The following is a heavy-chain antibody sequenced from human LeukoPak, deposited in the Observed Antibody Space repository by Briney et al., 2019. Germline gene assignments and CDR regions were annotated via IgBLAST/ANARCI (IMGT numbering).Heavy chain of an antibody. J-gene: IGHJ3*02. V-gene: IGHV3-74*01. CDR2: INTDGRTI. CDR1: GFTLSSYW. D-gene: IGHD6-13*01. Sequence: GGSLRLSCAASGFTLSSYWMHWVRQAPGKGLVWVSRINTDGRTINYADSVEGRFTISRDIAKNTLYLQMNSLRAEGTAVYYCVRVAAGTGSFDIWGQGTMVTVSS. CDR3: VRVAAGTGSFDI.